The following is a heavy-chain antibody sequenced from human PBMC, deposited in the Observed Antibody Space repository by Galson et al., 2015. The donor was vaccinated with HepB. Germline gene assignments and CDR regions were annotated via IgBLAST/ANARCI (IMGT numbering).Heavy chain of an antibody. J-gene: IGHJ4*02. Sequence: SLRLSCAASGFTFSSYWMSWVRQAPGKGLEWVANIKEDGSEKNYVDSVKGRFTISRDNAKNSLYLQMSSLGAEDTAVYFCARDDSHSSGYSTWGDYWGQGTLVTVSS. D-gene: IGHD3-22*01. CDR1: GFTFSSYW. V-gene: IGHV3-7*01. CDR2: IKEDGSEK. CDR3: ARDDSHSSGYSTWGDY.